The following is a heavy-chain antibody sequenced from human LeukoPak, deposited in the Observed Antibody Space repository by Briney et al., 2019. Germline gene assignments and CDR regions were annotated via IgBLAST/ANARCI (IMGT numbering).Heavy chain of an antibody. CDR2: MNPNSGNT. CDR1: GYTFTSYD. CDR3: VRDLSDFWSGSYYYYGMDV. J-gene: IGHJ6*02. Sequence: EASVKVSCKASGYTFTSYDINWVRQATGQGLEWMGWMNPNSGNTGYAQKFQGRVTMTRNTSISTAYMELSSLRSEDTAVYYCVRDLSDFWSGSYYYYGMDVWGQGTTVTVSS. D-gene: IGHD3-3*01. V-gene: IGHV1-8*01.